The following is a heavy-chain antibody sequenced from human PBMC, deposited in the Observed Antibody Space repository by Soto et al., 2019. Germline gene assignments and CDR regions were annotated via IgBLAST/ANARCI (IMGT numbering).Heavy chain of an antibody. V-gene: IGHV3-74*01. CDR3: ARVYCSGGACYCDY. CDR1: GFTFSSYW. Sequence: EVQLVESGGGLVQPGGSLRLSCAASGFTFSSYWMHWVRQAPGKGLVWVSRINSDGSSTSYADSVKGRCTISRDNAKNTLYLQKNSLRAEDTAVYYCARVYCSGGACYCDYWGQGTLVTVSS. CDR2: INSDGSST. D-gene: IGHD2-15*01. J-gene: IGHJ4*02.